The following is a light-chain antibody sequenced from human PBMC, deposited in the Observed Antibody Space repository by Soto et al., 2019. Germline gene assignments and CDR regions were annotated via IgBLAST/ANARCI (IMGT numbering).Light chain of an antibody. J-gene: IGKJ4*01. Sequence: EIVLTQSPATLSLSPGERATLSCRVSQSVNNCLAWYQQKPGQPPRLLISDASNRATGIPGRFSGSGSGTDFTLTLSTLEPEDFAFYYCQQCFNWPLTFGGGTKVEI. CDR3: QQCFNWPLT. V-gene: IGKV3-11*01. CDR1: QSVNNC. CDR2: DAS.